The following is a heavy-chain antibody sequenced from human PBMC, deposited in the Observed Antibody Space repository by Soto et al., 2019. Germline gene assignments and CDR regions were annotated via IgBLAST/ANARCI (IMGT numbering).Heavy chain of an antibody. D-gene: IGHD3-22*01. V-gene: IGHV1-69*01. J-gene: IGHJ5*02. CDR2: IIPIFGTA. Sequence: QVQLVQSGAEVRKPGSSVKVSCKASGGTFSSYAISWVRQAPGQGLEWMGGIIPIFGTANYAQKFQGRVTITADESTSTAYMELSSLRSEDTAVYYCASSWSEDSSGYPKPGWFDPWGQGTLVTVSS. CDR3: ASSWSEDSSGYPKPGWFDP. CDR1: GGTFSSYA.